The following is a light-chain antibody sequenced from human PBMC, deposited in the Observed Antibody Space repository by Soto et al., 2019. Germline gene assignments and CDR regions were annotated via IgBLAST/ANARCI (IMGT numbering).Light chain of an antibody. CDR1: QSVSINY. CDR3: QLYGTSRA. J-gene: IGKJ1*01. V-gene: IGKV3-20*01. CDR2: AAS. Sequence: IVLTQSPGTLSLSPGERATLPCRASQSVSINYLAWYQQRPGQSPGLLIYAASSRAAVIPDRFSGSGSGTDFTLSISRLEPEDFAVYYCQLYGTSRAFGQGTKVDIK.